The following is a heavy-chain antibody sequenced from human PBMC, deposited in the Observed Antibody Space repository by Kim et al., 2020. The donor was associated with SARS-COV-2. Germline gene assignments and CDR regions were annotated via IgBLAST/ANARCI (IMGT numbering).Heavy chain of an antibody. Sequence: GGSLRLSCAASGFTFSNYEMNWFRQAPGKGLEWVSYISSSGSTIYYADSVKGRFTISRDDGKNSLYLQMNSLRADDTAVYYCARFRAFGNWGQGTPVTVSS. CDR1: GFTFSNYE. CDR2: ISSSGSTI. J-gene: IGHJ4*02. D-gene: IGHD3-10*01. CDR3: ARFRAFGN. V-gene: IGHV3-48*03.